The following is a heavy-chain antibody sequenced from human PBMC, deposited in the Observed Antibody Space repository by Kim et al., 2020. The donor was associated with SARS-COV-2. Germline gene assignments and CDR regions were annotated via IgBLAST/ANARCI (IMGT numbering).Heavy chain of an antibody. V-gene: IGHV4-34*01. D-gene: IGHD3-9*01. J-gene: IGHJ6*01. CDR2: INHSGST. CDR3: ARGNTISHFFYYYYGMDV. CDR1: GGSFSGYY. Sequence: SETLSLTCAVYGGSFSGYYWSWLRQPPGKGLEWIGEINHSGSTNYNPSLKSRVTISVDTSKNQFSLKLSSVPSADTAVFYCARGNTISHFFYYYYGMDV.